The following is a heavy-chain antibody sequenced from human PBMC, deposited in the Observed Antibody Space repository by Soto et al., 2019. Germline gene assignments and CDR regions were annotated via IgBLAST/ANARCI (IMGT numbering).Heavy chain of an antibody. J-gene: IGHJ4*02. V-gene: IGHV4-59*01. D-gene: IGHD3-16*01. CDR2: IYYKGDT. Sequence: QVQLLESGPTLVKPSEILFLTCSVSGDSLNNNWWTWIRQAPGTAPGLVGYIYYKGDTRYNPSLESRVTISLDTPKNQISLELRSLSGADTAVYFCARGSLVYDSWGQGILVTVSS. CDR3: ARGSLVYDS. CDR1: GDSLNNNW.